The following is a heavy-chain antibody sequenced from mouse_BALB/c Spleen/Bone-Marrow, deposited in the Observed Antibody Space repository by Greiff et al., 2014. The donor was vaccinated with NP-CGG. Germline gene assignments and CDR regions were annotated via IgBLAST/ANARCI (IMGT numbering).Heavy chain of an antibody. Sequence: EVQQVESGGGLVQPGGSLKLSCAASGFTFSSYTMSWVRQTPEKRLEWVACISNGGGSTYYPDTVKGRFTISRDNAKNTLYLQMSSLKSEDTAMYYCARRSAATYYFDYWGQGTTLTVSS. CDR3: ARRSAATYYFDY. CDR2: ISNGGGST. D-gene: IGHD1-2*01. J-gene: IGHJ2*01. V-gene: IGHV5-12-2*01. CDR1: GFTFSSYT.